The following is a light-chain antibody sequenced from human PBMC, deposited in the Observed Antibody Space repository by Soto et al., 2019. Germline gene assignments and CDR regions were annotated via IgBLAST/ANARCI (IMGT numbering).Light chain of an antibody. Sequence: DILLTQSPATLSLSPGERATLSCRASQSFSGYLAWYQQKPGQAPRLLIYDASKRATGIPARFSGRGSGTDFTLTISSLEPEDLAVDYCQQRSNWPPVITFGQGTRLEIK. J-gene: IGKJ5*01. V-gene: IGKV3-11*01. CDR3: QQRSNWPPVIT. CDR2: DAS. CDR1: QSFSGY.